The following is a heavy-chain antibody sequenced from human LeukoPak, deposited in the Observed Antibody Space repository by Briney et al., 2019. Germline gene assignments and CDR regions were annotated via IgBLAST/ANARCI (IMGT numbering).Heavy chain of an antibody. V-gene: IGHV4-39*01. CDR1: GGSISSSSYY. J-gene: IGHJ5*02. Sequence: SETLSLTCTVSGGSISSSSYYWGWIRQPPGKGLEWIGSIYYSGSTYYNSSLKSRVTISVDTSKNQFSLKLGSVTAADTAVYYCARGQARLSWFDPWGQGTLVTVSS. CDR3: ARGQARLSWFDP. CDR2: IYYSGST. D-gene: IGHD6-19*01.